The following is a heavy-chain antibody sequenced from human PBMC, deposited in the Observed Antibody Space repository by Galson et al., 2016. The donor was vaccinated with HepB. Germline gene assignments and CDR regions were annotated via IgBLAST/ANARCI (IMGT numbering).Heavy chain of an antibody. Sequence: SLRLSCAASGFTFSSDAMNWVRQAPGKGLEWVSAISGSGDRTYYADSVKGRFTISRDNSKNTLFLQMNSLRAADTAVYYCARRGDYGFDYYYHGMDVWGQGTTVTVSS. CDR1: GFTFSSDA. J-gene: IGHJ6*02. CDR3: ARRGDYGFDYYYHGMDV. D-gene: IGHD4-17*01. V-gene: IGHV3-23*01. CDR2: ISGSGDRT.